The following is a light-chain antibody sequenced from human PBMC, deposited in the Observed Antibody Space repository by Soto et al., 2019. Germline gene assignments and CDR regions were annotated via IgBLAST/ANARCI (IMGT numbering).Light chain of an antibody. CDR2: AAS. Sequence: EVVLTQSPATLSLSPGARATLSCRASQSIDVGHLAWYQHKGGQAPRLLIHAASTRAPGVPDRFSGSGFGTAYSLIIDRLEPEDFALYSCQLYGGYPTRGTFGPGTTV. CDR1: QSIDVGH. V-gene: IGKV3-20*01. CDR3: QLYGGYPTRGT. J-gene: IGKJ3*01.